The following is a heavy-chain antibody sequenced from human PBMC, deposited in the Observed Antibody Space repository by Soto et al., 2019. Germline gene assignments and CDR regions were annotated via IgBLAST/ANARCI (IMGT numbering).Heavy chain of an antibody. Sequence: QVQLVESGGGVVQPGRSLRLSCAASGFTFSSYAMHWVRQAPGKGLEWVAVISYDGSNKYYADSVKGRFTISRDNSKNTLYLQMNSLRAEDTAVYYCARGPAPPRIVGATHSPWGQGNLVTVSS. J-gene: IGHJ5*02. CDR2: ISYDGSNK. D-gene: IGHD1-26*01. V-gene: IGHV3-30-3*01. CDR1: GFTFSSYA. CDR3: ARGPAPPRIVGATHSP.